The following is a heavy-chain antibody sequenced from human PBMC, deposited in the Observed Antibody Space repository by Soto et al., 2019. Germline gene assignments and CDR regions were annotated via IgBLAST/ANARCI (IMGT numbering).Heavy chain of an antibody. V-gene: IGHV1-18*01. CDR1: GYTFSSYT. CDR2: ISPDDGNT. CDR3: ARVEAPFGESLH. Sequence: SVKVSCNTSGYTFSSYTIAWVRQAPGQGLEWLGWISPDDGNTEYEQKFQGRVTMTADTLTNNAYMELRSLKYDDTAVYYCARVEAPFGESLHWGQGTPVTVSS. J-gene: IGHJ4*02. D-gene: IGHD3-10*01.